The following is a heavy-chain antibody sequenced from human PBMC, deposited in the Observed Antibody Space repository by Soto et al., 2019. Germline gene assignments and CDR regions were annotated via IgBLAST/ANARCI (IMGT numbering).Heavy chain of an antibody. J-gene: IGHJ5*02. CDR2: IYYSGST. CDR1: GGSISSGDYY. D-gene: IGHD3-10*01. Sequence: QVQLQESGPGLVKPSQTLSLTCTVSGGSISSGDYYWSWIRQPPGKGLEWIGYIYYSGSTYYNPSLKSRVTMSVDTSNNQFSLRLSSVTAADTAIYYCARDLTIGGFFDPWGQGTLVSVSS. CDR3: ARDLTIGGFFDP. V-gene: IGHV4-30-4*01.